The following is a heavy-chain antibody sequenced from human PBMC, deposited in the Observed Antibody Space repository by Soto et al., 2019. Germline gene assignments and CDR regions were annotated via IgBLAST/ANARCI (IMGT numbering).Heavy chain of an antibody. CDR3: AGSFWSGPEKDAFDI. Sequence: SETLSLTCTVSGGSISSYYWSWIRQPPGKGLEWIGYIYYSGSTNYNPSLKSRVTISVDTSKNQFSLKLSSVTAADTAVYYCAGSFWSGPEKDAFDIWGQGTMVTVSS. D-gene: IGHD3-3*01. CDR2: IYYSGST. J-gene: IGHJ3*02. CDR1: GGSISSYY. V-gene: IGHV4-59*01.